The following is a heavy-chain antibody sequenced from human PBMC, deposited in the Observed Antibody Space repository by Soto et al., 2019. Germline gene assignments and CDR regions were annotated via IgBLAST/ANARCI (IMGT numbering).Heavy chain of an antibody. Sequence: GASVKVSCKASGYTFTGYYMHWVRQAPGQGLEWMGWINPNSGGTNYAQKFQGWVTMTRDTSISTAYMELSRLRSDDTAVYYCAREGAYGSGRAYYYYMDVRGKGTPVTVSS. CDR1: GYTFTGYY. CDR2: INPNSGGT. D-gene: IGHD3-10*01. CDR3: AREGAYGSGRAYYYYMDV. J-gene: IGHJ6*03. V-gene: IGHV1-2*04.